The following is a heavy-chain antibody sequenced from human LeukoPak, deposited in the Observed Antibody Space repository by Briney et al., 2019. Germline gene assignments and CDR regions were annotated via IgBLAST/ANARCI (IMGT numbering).Heavy chain of an antibody. J-gene: IGHJ4*02. CDR2: IKQGGNEK. Sequence: GGSLRLSCAASGFTFSAYWMTWVRQAPGKGLEWVANIKQGGNEKYYVDSVRGRFTISRDNAKNSLYLQMNSLRAEDTAEYYCARSTVGTSCCTAVDYWGQGTLVTVSS. D-gene: IGHD1-26*01. V-gene: IGHV3-7*03. CDR1: GFTFSAYW. CDR3: ARSTVGTSCCTAVDY.